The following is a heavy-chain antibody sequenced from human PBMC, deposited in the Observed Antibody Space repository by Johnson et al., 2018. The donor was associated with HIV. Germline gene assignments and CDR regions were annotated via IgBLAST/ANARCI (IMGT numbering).Heavy chain of an antibody. D-gene: IGHD1-26*01. CDR3: ARDLIVGASGSDAFDV. V-gene: IGHV3-20*04. CDR1: GFTFDDYG. CDR2: INWNGGNK. J-gene: IGHJ3*01. Sequence: VQLVESGGGVVRPGGSLRLSCTASGFTFDDYGMSWVRQAPGKGLEWVSYINWNGGNKGYADSVKVRITISRNNAKNSLYLPMNSLRAEDTALYYCARDLIVGASGSDAFDVWGQGTAVTVSS.